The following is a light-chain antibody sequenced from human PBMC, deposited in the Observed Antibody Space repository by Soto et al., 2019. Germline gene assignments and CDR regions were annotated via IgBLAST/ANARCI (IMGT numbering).Light chain of an antibody. CDR2: GAS. CDR3: QQSYNTLSWT. J-gene: IGKJ1*01. Sequence: EIVMTQSPGTLSLSPGERATLACWASQSVSSSYLAWYQQKPGQAPRLLIYGASSRATGIPDRFSGSGSGTDFTLTISRLEPEDFAVYYCQQSYNTLSWTFGQGTKVDIK. V-gene: IGKV3-20*01. CDR1: QSVSSSY.